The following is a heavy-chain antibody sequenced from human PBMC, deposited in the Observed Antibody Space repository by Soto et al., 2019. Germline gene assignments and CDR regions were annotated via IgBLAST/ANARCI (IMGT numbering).Heavy chain of an antibody. Sequence: SVKVSCKASGGTFSSYAISWVRQAPGQGLEWMGGIIPIFGTANYAQKFQGRVTITADKSTSTAYMELSSLRSEDTAVYYCAREVPQFALGMDVWGQGPPVTVSS. D-gene: IGHD3-10*01. V-gene: IGHV1-69*06. CDR1: GGTFSSYA. CDR2: IIPIFGTA. J-gene: IGHJ6*02. CDR3: AREVPQFALGMDV.